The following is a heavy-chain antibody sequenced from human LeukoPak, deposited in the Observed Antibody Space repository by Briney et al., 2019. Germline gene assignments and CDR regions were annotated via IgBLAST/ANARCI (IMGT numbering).Heavy chain of an antibody. CDR3: ARHMGYSISWYRFDY. CDR1: GFTFTGYY. J-gene: IGHJ4*02. Sequence: PGGSLRLSCAGSGFTFTGYYMSWIRQAPGKGLEWVSYISSGSGFTNYADSVKGRFTISRDNAKNSLFLQMNSLRAEDTAVYYCARHMGYSISWYRFDYWGQGTLVTVSS. CDR2: ISSGSGFT. D-gene: IGHD6-13*01. V-gene: IGHV3-11*03.